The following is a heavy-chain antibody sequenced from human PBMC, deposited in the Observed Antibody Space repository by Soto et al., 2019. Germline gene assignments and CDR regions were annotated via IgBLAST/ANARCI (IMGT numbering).Heavy chain of an antibody. CDR2: VIPMSRTR. J-gene: IGHJ4*02. Sequence: QVHLVQSGAAVKKPGSSVNISCKSSGGSFSTYGISWLRQAPGQGLEWLGTVIPMSRTRNYAQRFQGRVTITATESTNIAYMELSGLIFEDTAIYYCASTGGRLQLIDYWGQGTLVTVSS. D-gene: IGHD5-12*01. V-gene: IGHV1-69*18. CDR3: ASTGGRLQLIDY. CDR1: GGSFSTYG.